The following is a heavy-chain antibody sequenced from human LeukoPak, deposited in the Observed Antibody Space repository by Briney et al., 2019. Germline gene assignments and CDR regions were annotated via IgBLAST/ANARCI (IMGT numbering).Heavy chain of an antibody. D-gene: IGHD5-18*01. CDR3: ARARGYSYAFDY. J-gene: IGHJ4*02. V-gene: IGHV3-7*02. Sequence: GGSLRLSCAAAGFTFSSYCMAWVRQAPGKGLEWVANIKEGGSAKYYVDSVRGRFTISRDNAKNSLYLQMNSLRAEDTAVYYCARARGYSYAFDYWGQGTLVTVSS. CDR1: GFTFSSYC. CDR2: IKEGGSAK.